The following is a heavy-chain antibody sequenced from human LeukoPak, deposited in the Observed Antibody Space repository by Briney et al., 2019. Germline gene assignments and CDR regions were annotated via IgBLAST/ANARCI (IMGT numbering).Heavy chain of an antibody. D-gene: IGHD1-26*01. CDR1: GGSISSGSYY. Sequence: SETLSLTCTVSGGSISSGSYYWSWIRQPAGKGLEWIGRIYTTGNTNYNPSLKSRVTISVDTSKNQVSLKLSSVTAADTAVYYCARDFHDIVGATNYFDYWGQGTLVTVSS. J-gene: IGHJ4*02. V-gene: IGHV4-61*02. CDR2: IYTTGNT. CDR3: ARDFHDIVGATNYFDY.